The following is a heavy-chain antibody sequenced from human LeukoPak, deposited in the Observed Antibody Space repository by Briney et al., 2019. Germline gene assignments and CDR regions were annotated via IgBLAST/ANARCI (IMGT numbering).Heavy chain of an antibody. V-gene: IGHV1-46*01. CDR2: INPSGGST. Sequence: GASVKVSCKASGYTFTSYYMHWVRQAPGQGLEWMGIINPSGGSTSYAQKFQGRVTMTRDTSTSTVYMELSSLRSEDTAVYYCARDGHPVSYSSSSGLSNWFDPWGQGTLVTVSS. D-gene: IGHD6-6*01. J-gene: IGHJ5*02. CDR3: ARDGHPVSYSSSSGLSNWFDP. CDR1: GYTFTSYY.